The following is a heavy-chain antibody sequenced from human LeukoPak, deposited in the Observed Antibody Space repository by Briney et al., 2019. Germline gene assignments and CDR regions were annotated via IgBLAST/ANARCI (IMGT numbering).Heavy chain of an antibody. J-gene: IGHJ4*02. CDR1: GGTFSSYA. Sequence: ASVKVSCKASGGTFSSYAISWVRQAPGQGLEWMGGIIPIFGTANYAQKFQGRVTITADKSTSTAYMELSSLRSEDTAVYYCAKGGSGPNDLFDYWGQGTLVTVSS. CDR3: AKGGSGPNDLFDY. V-gene: IGHV1-69*06. D-gene: IGHD6-19*01. CDR2: IIPIFGTA.